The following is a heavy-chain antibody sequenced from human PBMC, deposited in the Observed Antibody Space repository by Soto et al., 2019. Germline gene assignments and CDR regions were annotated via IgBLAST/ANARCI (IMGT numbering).Heavy chain of an antibody. V-gene: IGHV4-39*01. CDR2: IYYSGST. Sequence: PSETLSLTCTVSGGSISSSSYYWGWIRQPPGKGLEWIGSIYYSGSTYYNPSLKSRVTISVDTSKNKFSLKLSSVTAADTAVYYCARGPYWGKYYSYMDVWGKGTTVTVSS. J-gene: IGHJ6*03. CDR3: ARGPYWGKYYSYMDV. D-gene: IGHD3-16*01. CDR1: GGSISSSSYY.